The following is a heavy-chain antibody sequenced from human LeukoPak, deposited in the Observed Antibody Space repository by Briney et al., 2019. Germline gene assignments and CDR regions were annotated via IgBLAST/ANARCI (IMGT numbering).Heavy chain of an antibody. CDR2: IHYSGTT. V-gene: IGHV4-59*08. J-gene: IGHJ6*02. D-gene: IGHD3-10*01. CDR3: ARHDSYALGSHPLDV. Sequence: PSETLSLTCTVSGGSISGYYWSWIRLPPGKGLEWIVYIHYSGTTNYNPSLRSRVTISVDTSKNQFSLKVNSVTATDTAVYFCARHDSYALGSHPLDVWGQGTTVIVSS. CDR1: GGSISGYY.